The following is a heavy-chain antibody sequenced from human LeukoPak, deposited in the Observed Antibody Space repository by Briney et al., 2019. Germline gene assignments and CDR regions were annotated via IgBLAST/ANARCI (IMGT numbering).Heavy chain of an antibody. V-gene: IGHV3-73*01. D-gene: IGHD2-21*02. J-gene: IGHJ4*02. CDR2: IRSKANSYAT. CDR1: GFTFSGSA. Sequence: SGGSLRLSCAASGFTFSGSAMHWVRQASGKGLEWVGRIRSKANSYATAYAASVKGRFTISRDDSKNTAYLQMNSLKTEDTAVYYCTRLVVTASKDWGQGTLVTVSS. CDR3: TRLVVTASKD.